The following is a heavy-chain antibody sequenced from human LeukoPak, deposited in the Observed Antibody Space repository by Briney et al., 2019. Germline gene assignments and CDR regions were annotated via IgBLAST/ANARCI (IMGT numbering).Heavy chain of an antibody. CDR1: GFSFSNFP. J-gene: IGHJ4*02. D-gene: IGHD3-3*01. V-gene: IGHV3-48*01. CDR3: TRQSENFSLDY. Sequence: GGSLRLSCAAAGFSFSNFPMNWVRQAPGKGPEWVSYISSSSTTTYYADSVKGRFTISRDNAKNSLYLQMNSLRAEDTAVYFCTRQSENFSLDYWGQGTLVTVSS. CDR2: ISSSSTTT.